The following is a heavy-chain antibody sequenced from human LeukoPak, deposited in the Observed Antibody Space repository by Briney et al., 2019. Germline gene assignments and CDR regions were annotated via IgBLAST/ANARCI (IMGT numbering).Heavy chain of an antibody. D-gene: IGHD5-18*01. CDR1: GFTFRSYA. Sequence: GGSLGLSCAASGFTFRSYAMQWVRQAPGKGLEWVSYITYNSGTIFYADSVKGRFTISRDNAKDSLYLQMSSLRDEDTAVYYCARDSGYSYADDYWGQGTLVTVSS. CDR2: ITYNSGTI. J-gene: IGHJ4*02. CDR3: ARDSGYSYADDY. V-gene: IGHV3-48*02.